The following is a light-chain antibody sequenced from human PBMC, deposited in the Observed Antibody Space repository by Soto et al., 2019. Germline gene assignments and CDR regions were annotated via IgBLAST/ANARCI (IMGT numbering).Light chain of an antibody. Sequence: EIVLTQSPATLSLSPGERATLSCRASQSVSRYLAWYQQRPGQAPRLLIYDASNRATGIPARFSGNGSETDFTLTISSLEPEDSAVYYCQQRNNWPLTFGQGTKLEIK. CDR1: QSVSRY. J-gene: IGKJ2*01. V-gene: IGKV3-11*01. CDR2: DAS. CDR3: QQRNNWPLT.